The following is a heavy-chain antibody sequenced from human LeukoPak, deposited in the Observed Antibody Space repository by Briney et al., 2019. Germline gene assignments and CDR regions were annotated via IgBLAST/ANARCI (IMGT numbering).Heavy chain of an antibody. Sequence: GGSLRLSCAASGFTFSNYWMHWVRQAPGKGLVWVSRINSDGINTSYADSVKGRFTISRDNSKNTLYLQMNSLRAEDTALYYCAKDGFGYRDAFDIWGQGTMVTVSS. CDR2: INSDGINT. CDR3: AKDGFGYRDAFDI. J-gene: IGHJ3*02. V-gene: IGHV3-74*01. D-gene: IGHD5-18*01. CDR1: GFTFSNYW.